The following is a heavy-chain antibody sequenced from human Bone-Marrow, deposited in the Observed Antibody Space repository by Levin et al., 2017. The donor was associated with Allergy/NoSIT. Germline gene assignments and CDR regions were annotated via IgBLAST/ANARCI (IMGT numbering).Heavy chain of an antibody. J-gene: IGHJ4*02. CDR1: GGTFSTYV. V-gene: IGHV1-69*06. D-gene: IGHD6-6*01. CDR2: IIPIFGTT. Sequence: KISCKASGGTFSTYVISWVRQAPGQGLEWVGGIIPIFGTTTYAQRFQGRVTIIADKSTSTAYMDLSSLTYEDTAVYYCAGSSSGFGHSDYWGQGTLVTVSS. CDR3: AGSSSGFGHSDY.